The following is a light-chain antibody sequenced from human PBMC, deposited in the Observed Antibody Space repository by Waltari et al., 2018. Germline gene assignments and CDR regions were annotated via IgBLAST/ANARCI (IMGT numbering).Light chain of an antibody. Sequence: DIQMTKSPSTLSASVGDRVTITCRASKSISVWLAWYQQKAGKAPNLLIYKASILENGVPSRFSGSGSGTEFTLTISSLQPDDFATYYCQQYNRYPATFGLGTKVEIK. CDR1: KSISVW. J-gene: IGKJ1*01. CDR2: KAS. V-gene: IGKV1-5*03. CDR3: QQYNRYPAT.